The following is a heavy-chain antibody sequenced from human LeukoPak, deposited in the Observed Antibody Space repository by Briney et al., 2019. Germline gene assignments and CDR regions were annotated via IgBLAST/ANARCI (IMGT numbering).Heavy chain of an antibody. D-gene: IGHD6-13*01. CDR2: IYYSGST. CDR3: ARSITSSWYGDFQH. J-gene: IGHJ1*01. Sequence: SETLSDTRMVSLGTISGYFRRWMRQPPGKGLEWIGYIYYSGSTNYNPSLKSRVTISVDTSKNQFSLKLSSVTAADTAVYYCARSITSSWYGDFQHWGQGTLVTVSS. V-gene: IGHV4-59*01. CDR1: LGTISGYF.